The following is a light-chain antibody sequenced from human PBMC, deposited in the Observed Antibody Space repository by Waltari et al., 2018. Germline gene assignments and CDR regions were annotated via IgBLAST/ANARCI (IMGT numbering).Light chain of an antibody. CDR3: QQYYSVPLT. CDR1: QTISYSANNKNY. J-gene: IGKJ1*01. CDR2: WAS. V-gene: IGKV4-1*01. Sequence: DIVMTQSPDSLAVSLGERATINCKSSQTISYSANNKNYLAWYQKKPGQPPRVPISWASSRESGVPDRFSGSGCGTDFTLTISSLQVEDVAIYYCQQYYSVPLTFGQGTKVEIK.